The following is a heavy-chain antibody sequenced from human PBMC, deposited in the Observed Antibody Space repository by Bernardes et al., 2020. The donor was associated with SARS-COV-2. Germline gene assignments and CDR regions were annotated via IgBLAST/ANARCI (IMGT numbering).Heavy chain of an antibody. Sequence: GGSLRLSCAASGFSVSAYWMHWVRQAPGEGLVWVARINEDGRVINYADSVRGRFTIYRDIADNKLYLQMKSLRADDTAVYYCARDFGGNSDYWGQGTLVTASS. D-gene: IGHD2-21*01. CDR3: ARDFGGNSDY. CDR1: GFSVSAYW. V-gene: IGHV3-74*01. J-gene: IGHJ4*02. CDR2: INEDGRVI.